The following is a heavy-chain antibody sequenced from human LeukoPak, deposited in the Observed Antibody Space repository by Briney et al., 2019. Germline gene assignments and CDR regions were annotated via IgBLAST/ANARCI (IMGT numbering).Heavy chain of an antibody. CDR2: ISASGGQT. CDR1: GFTFSSSG. Sequence: GGALRLSCAASGFTFSSSGMSWVRQAPGKRLEWVSAISASGGQTYYADSVKGRFTISGDNSKNTLYLQMSSLRAEDTAVYYCTKGGYAGAPNRNDYWGRGTLVTVSS. V-gene: IGHV3-23*01. J-gene: IGHJ4*02. D-gene: IGHD2-2*01. CDR3: TKGGYAGAPNRNDY.